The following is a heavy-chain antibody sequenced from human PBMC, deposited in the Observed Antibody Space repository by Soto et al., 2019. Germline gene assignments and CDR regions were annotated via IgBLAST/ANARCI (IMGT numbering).Heavy chain of an antibody. CDR1: GYAFTGYY. J-gene: IGHJ4*02. Sequence: ASVKVSCKASGYAFTGYYIHWVRQAPGQGLEWMGWINPNSGGTKYPQKFQGRVTMTRDTSIRTVYMSLTGLKSDDTAVYFCARDLAKGGGSAGFDYWGQGTLVTVSS. D-gene: IGHD2-15*01. CDR3: ARDLAKGGGSAGFDY. CDR2: INPNSGGT. V-gene: IGHV1-2*02.